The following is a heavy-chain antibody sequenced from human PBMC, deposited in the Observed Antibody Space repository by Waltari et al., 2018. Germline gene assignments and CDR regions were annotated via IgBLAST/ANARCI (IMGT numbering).Heavy chain of an antibody. V-gene: IGHV4-4*02. J-gene: IGHJ6*02. Sequence: QVHLQESGPGLVKPSGTLSLPCAVSGGSININNWWNWVRQPPGKGLEWIGEIHHSGTRNYNPSLKRRVTISVDKSKNQFSLKLNSVTAADTAVYYCGRVEAAGLYYYYGMDVWGQGTSVTVSS. CDR3: GRVEAAGLYYYYGMDV. D-gene: IGHD6-13*01. CDR2: IHHSGTR. CDR1: GGSININNW.